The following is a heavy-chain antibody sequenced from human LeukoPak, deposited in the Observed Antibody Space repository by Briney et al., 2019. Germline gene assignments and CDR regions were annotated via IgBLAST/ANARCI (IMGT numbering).Heavy chain of an antibody. CDR3: ARDGGRYVDWLLQEY. V-gene: IGHV4-59*12. Sequence: KPSETLSLTCTVSGGSISIYYWSWIRQPPGKGLEWIGYIYYSRSTNYNPSLKSRVTISVDTSKNQFSLKLTSVTAADTAVYYCARDGGRYVDWLLQEYWGQGTLVTVSS. CDR2: IYYSRST. J-gene: IGHJ4*02. CDR1: GGSISIYY. D-gene: IGHD3-9*01.